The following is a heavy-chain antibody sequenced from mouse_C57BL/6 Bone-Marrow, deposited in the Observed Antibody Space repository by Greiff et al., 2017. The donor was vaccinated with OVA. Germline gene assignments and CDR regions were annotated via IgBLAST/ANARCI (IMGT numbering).Heavy chain of an antibody. CDR1: GFSFNTYA. CDR3: VRHRWSYYYAMDY. J-gene: IGHJ4*01. V-gene: IGHV10-1*01. D-gene: IGHD2-3*01. Sequence: DVQLVESGGGLVQPQGSLKLSCAASGFSFNTYAMNWVRQAPGKGLEWVARIRSKSNNYATYYADSVKDRFTISRDDSESMLYLQMNNLKTEDTAMYYCVRHRWSYYYAMDYWGQGTSVTVSS. CDR2: IRSKSNNYAT.